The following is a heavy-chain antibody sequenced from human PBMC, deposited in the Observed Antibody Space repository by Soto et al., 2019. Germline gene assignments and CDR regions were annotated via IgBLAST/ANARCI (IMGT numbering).Heavy chain of an antibody. Sequence: ASVKVSCKASGYTFTSYYMHWVRQAPGQGLEWMGIINPSGGSTSYAQKFQGRVTMTRDTSTSTVYMELSSLRSEDTAVYYCARAAADGTYYYYGMDGWCQGRTVTVSS. D-gene: IGHD6-13*01. CDR3: ARAAADGTYYYYGMDG. J-gene: IGHJ6*02. V-gene: IGHV1-46*01. CDR2: INPSGGST. CDR1: GYTFTSYY.